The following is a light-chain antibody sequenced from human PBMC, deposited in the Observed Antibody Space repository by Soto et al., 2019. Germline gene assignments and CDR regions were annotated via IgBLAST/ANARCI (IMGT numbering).Light chain of an antibody. J-gene: IGLJ3*02. V-gene: IGLV6-57*02. Sequence: NFMLTQPHSVSDSPGKTVTISCTGSGGSIASNYVQWYQQRPGSAPTIVIFEDNQRPSGVPDRFSGSIDTSSNSASLTISGQKTEDEADYYCQSYDSDSQGVFGGGTKLTVL. CDR3: QSYDSDSQGV. CDR2: EDN. CDR1: GGSIASNY.